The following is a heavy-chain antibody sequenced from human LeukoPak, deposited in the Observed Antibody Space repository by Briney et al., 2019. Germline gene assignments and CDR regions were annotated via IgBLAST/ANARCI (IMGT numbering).Heavy chain of an antibody. CDR3: ASSNKDYGMDV. Sequence: SETLSLTCTVSGYSINSGYYWGWIRQPPGKGLEWIGNIYHSGRTNYNPSLKSRVTISVDTSKNQFSLKLSSVTAADTAVYYCASSNKDYGMDVWGQGTTVTVSS. CDR1: GYSINSGYY. J-gene: IGHJ6*02. D-gene: IGHD2-8*01. V-gene: IGHV4-38-2*02. CDR2: IYHSGRT.